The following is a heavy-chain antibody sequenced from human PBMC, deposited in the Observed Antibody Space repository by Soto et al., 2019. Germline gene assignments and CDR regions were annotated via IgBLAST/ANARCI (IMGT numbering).Heavy chain of an antibody. CDR2: IGTSGGST. V-gene: IGHV3-23*01. CDR1: GFTFSTYA. Sequence: QPGGSLRLSCAASGFTFSTYAMSWVRQAPGKGLEWVSGIGTSGGSTNYADSVKGRFTISRDNSKNTLHLQMNSLRAEDTALYYCAPQGARCLYYFDNWGQGTLVTRLL. J-gene: IGHJ4*02. D-gene: IGHD1-26*01. CDR3: APQGARCLYYFDN.